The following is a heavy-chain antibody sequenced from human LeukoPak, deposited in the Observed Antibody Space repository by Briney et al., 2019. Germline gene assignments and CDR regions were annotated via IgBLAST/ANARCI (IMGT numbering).Heavy chain of an antibody. D-gene: IGHD6-13*01. Sequence: SETLSLTCAVSGGSISSNSYYWGWIRQPPGKGLEWIGSIYYSGSTYYNPSLKSRVTISVDKSKNQFSLKLSSVTAADTAVYYCARDPLQLATHPFDIWGQGTMVTVSS. CDR3: ARDPLQLATHPFDI. CDR2: IYYSGST. J-gene: IGHJ3*02. CDR1: GGSISSNSYY. V-gene: IGHV4-39*07.